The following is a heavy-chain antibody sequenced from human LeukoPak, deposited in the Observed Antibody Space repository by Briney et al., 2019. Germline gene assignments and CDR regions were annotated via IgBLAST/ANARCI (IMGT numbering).Heavy chain of an antibody. CDR3: AKGVRGSAQDAFDI. CDR1: GFTFSDYP. J-gene: IGHJ3*02. V-gene: IGHV3-23*01. CDR2: ISGSGVST. Sequence: GGSLTLSCAPSGFTFSDYPMTWARQAPGKGLEWVSAISGSGVSTYYADSVKGRFTISRDNSKNTLYLQMNSLRAEDTAVYYCAKGVRGSAQDAFDIWGQGTMVTVSS. D-gene: IGHD3-10*01.